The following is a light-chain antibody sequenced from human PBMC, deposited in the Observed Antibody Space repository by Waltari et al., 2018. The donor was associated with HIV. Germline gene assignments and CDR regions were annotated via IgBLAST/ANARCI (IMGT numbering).Light chain of an antibody. CDR3: QQSYSTPLT. CDR2: GSS. V-gene: IGKV1-39*01. CDR1: QSISSY. J-gene: IGKJ4*01. Sequence: DIQMTQSPSSLSASVGDSVTITCRASQSISSYLNWYQQKPGKAPTPLIYGSSSLHSAFPLMFSVRGSGTDFTLTISSLQPQDFATYYCQQSYSTPLTLGGATKVELK.